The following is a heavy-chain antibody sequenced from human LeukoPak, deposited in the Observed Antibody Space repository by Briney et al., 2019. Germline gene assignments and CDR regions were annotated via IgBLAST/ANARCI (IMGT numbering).Heavy chain of an antibody. CDR1: GFTFSAYG. CDR2: IKQDGSVK. J-gene: IGHJ6*04. V-gene: IGHV3-7*01. D-gene: IGHD3-10*02. CDR3: AELGITMIGGV. Sequence: GGSLRLTCAASGFTFSAYGMSWVRQAPGKGLEWVANIKQDGSVKQYVDFVKGRFTISRDNAKNSLYLQMNSPRAEDTAVYYCAELGITMIGGVWGKGTTVTISS.